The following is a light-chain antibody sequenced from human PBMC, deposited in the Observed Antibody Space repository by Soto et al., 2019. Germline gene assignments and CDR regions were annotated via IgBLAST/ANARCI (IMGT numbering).Light chain of an antibody. J-gene: IGKJ1*01. CDR2: EVS. CDR3: MHSIDIPWT. V-gene: IGKV2D-29*01. CDR1: HSLVHSDGKTY. Sequence: ILVTQTPLSLSIIPGQTASIACESSHSLVHSDGKTYFYWYVQKAGQAPQPLIYEVSNRFSGVPERFSGSGSRTDFTLKISRVEADDVGIYYCMHSIDIPWTFGQGTKVDIK.